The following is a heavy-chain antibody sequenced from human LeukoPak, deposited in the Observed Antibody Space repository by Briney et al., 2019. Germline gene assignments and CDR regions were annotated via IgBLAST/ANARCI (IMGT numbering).Heavy chain of an antibody. Sequence: GGSLRLSCAASGFTFSSYSMNWVRQAPGKGLEWVSYISSSSSTIYYADSVKGRFTVSRDNSKSTLYLQMSSLTTEDTAVYYCARVSSGWDYNFDHWGQGTLVTVSS. D-gene: IGHD5-12*01. J-gene: IGHJ4*02. CDR3: ARVSSGWDYNFDH. CDR1: GFTFSSYS. CDR2: ISSSSSTI. V-gene: IGHV3-48*01.